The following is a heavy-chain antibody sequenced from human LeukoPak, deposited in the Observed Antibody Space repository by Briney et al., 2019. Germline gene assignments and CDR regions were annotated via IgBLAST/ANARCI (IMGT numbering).Heavy chain of an antibody. CDR1: GFTFDDYA. J-gene: IGHJ4*02. CDR2: ISWNSGSI. D-gene: IGHD2-2*01. Sequence: TGGSLRLSCAASGFTFDDYAMHWVRQAPGKGLEWVSGISWNSGSIGYADSVKGRFTISRDNAKNSLYLQMNSLRAEDMALYYCAKVSGKRHQLLSNYFDYWGQGTLVTVSS. CDR3: AKVSGKRHQLLSNYFDY. V-gene: IGHV3-9*03.